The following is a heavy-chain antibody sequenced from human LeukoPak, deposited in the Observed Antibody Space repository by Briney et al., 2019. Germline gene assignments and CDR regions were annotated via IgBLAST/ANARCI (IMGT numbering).Heavy chain of an antibody. Sequence: PSETLSLTCAVSGGSISSGSYYWSWIRQPPGKGLEWIGYIYYSGSTNYNPSLKSRVTISVDTSKNQFSLKLSSVTAADTAVYYCARVVSTAMVTYYFDYWGQGTLVTVSS. V-gene: IGHV4-61*01. CDR3: ARVVSTAMVTYYFDY. CDR1: GGSISSGSYY. CDR2: IYYSGST. J-gene: IGHJ4*02. D-gene: IGHD5-18*01.